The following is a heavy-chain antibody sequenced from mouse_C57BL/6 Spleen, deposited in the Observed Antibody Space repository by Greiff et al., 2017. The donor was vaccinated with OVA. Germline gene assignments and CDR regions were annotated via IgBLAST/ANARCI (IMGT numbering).Heavy chain of an antibody. CDR3: TEAYYYGSSAYAMDY. J-gene: IGHJ4*01. CDR2: IRLKSDNYAT. Sequence: EVKLEESGGGLVQPGGSMKLSCVASGFTFSNYWMNWVRQSPEKGLEWVAQIRLKSDNYATHYAESVKGRFTISRDDSKSSVYLQMNNLRAEDTGIYYCTEAYYYGSSAYAMDYWGQGTSVTVSS. CDR1: GFTFSNYW. D-gene: IGHD1-1*01. V-gene: IGHV6-3*01.